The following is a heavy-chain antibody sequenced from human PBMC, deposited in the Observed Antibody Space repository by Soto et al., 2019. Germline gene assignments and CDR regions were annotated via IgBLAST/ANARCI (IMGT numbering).Heavy chain of an antibody. D-gene: IGHD5-18*01. CDR3: AGPGYSSQDY. CDR1: GFTFSSFA. J-gene: IGHJ4*02. V-gene: IGHV3-23*01. Sequence: GGSLRLSCAASGFTFSSFALSWVRQAPGKGLEWVSAISGSGDGTDYADSVKGRFTISRDNSKNTLYLQMNSLRAEDTAVYYCAGPGYSSQDYWGQGALVTVSS. CDR2: ISGSGDGT.